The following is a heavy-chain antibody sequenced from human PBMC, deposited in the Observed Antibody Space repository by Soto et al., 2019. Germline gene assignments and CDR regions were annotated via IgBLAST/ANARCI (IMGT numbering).Heavy chain of an antibody. D-gene: IGHD1-1*01. CDR2: ISGSGGST. CDR3: AKDPNGLLENYYYYMDV. V-gene: IGHV3-23*01. Sequence: PGGSLRLSCAASGFTFSSYAMSWVRQAPGKGLEWVSAISGSGGSTYYADSVKGRFTISRDNSKNTLYLQMNSLRAEDTAVYYCAKDPNGLLENYYYYMDVWGKGTTVTVSS. CDR1: GFTFSSYA. J-gene: IGHJ6*03.